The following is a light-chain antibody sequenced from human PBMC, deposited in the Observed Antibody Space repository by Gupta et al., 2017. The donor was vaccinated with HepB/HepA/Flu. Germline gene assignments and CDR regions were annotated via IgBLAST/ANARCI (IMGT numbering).Light chain of an antibody. CDR2: NDD. Sequence: QPVLPPPPSASGTPGQSVAISCSGSSSNVGRDNVYWYRQLPGTAPKLLIYNDDRRPSGVPDRFSGSKSGTSASLAISGLRSEDEADYYCAAWDNSLSAYVFGTGTWVTVL. J-gene: IGLJ1*01. CDR1: SSNVGRDN. V-gene: IGLV1-47*02. CDR3: AAWDNSLSAYV.